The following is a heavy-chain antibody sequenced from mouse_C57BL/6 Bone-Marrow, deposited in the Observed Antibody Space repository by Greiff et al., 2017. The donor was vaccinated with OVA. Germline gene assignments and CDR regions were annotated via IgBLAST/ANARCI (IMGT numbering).Heavy chain of an antibody. D-gene: IGHD4-1*01. CDR3: AILDPFAY. CDR1: GFSLTSYG. V-gene: IGHV2-5*01. J-gene: IGHJ3*01. CDR2: LWRGGST. Sequence: VKLMESGPGLVQPSQSLSITCTVSGFSLTSYGVHWVRQSAGKGLEWLGVLWRGGSTDYNAAFMSRLSITKDNSKSQVFFKMNSLQADDTAIYYCAILDPFAYWGQGTLVTVSA.